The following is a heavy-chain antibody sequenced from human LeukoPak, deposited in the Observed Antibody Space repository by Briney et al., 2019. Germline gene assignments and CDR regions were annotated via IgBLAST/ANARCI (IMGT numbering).Heavy chain of an antibody. CDR2: INPNSGGT. J-gene: IGHJ4*02. V-gene: IGHV1-2*02. CDR1: GYTFTGYY. CDR3: AISSGIAVAGTGDYFDY. Sequence: ASVKVSCKASGYTFTGYYMHWVRPAPGQGLEWMGWINPNSGGTNYAQKFQGRVTMTRDTSISTAYMELSRLRSDDTAVYYCAISSGIAVAGTGDYFDYWGQGTLVTVFS. D-gene: IGHD6-19*01.